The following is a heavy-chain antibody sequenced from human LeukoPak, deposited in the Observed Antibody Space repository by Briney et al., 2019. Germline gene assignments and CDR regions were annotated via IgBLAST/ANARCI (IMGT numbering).Heavy chain of an antibody. J-gene: IGHJ4*02. D-gene: IGHD2-2*01. Sequence: ASVKVSCKASGYTFTSYGISWVRQAPGQGLEGMGWISAYNGNTNYAQKLQGRVTMTTDTSTSTAYMELRSLRADDTAVYYCARKTVSSLVVVDPEDDYWGQGTLVTVSS. CDR3: ARKTVSSLVVVDPEDDY. CDR2: ISAYNGNT. V-gene: IGHV1-18*01. CDR1: GYTFTSYG.